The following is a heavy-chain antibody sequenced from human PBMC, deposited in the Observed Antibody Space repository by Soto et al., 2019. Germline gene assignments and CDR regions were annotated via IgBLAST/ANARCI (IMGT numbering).Heavy chain of an antibody. CDR1: GFTFSSYG. V-gene: IGHV3-30*18. CDR3: AKGSAVLLWFGESHAFDI. D-gene: IGHD3-10*01. J-gene: IGHJ3*02. CDR2: ISYDGSNK. Sequence: GGSLRLSCAASGFTFSSYGMHWVRQAPGKGLEWVAVISYDGSNKYYADSVKGRFTISRDNSKNTLYLQMNSLRAEDTAVYYCAKGSAVLLWFGESHAFDIWGQGTMVTVSS.